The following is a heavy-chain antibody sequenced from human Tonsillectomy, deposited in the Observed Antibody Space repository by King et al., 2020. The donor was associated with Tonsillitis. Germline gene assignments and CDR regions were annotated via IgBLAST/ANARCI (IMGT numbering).Heavy chain of an antibody. D-gene: IGHD2-15*01. CDR1: GGSISTSSYY. J-gene: IGHJ4*02. Sequence: QLQESGPGLVKPSETLSLTCTVSGGSISTSSYYWGCIRQPPGKGLEWIGSIYYSGSTYYNPSLKSRVTIAVDTSKNQFSLKLNSVTAADTAVYYCARQYCSGGSCYSSSGVIDYWGQGTLVTVSS. CDR3: ARQYCSGGSCYSSSGVIDY. CDR2: IYYSGST. V-gene: IGHV4-39*01.